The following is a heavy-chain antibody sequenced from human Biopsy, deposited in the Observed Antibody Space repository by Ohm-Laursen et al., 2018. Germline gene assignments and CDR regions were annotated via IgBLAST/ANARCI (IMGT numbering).Heavy chain of an antibody. D-gene: IGHD6-19*01. V-gene: IGHV1-2*02. Sequence: SVKVSCKASGYSFTSYYMHWVRQAPGQGLEWMGWISPKSGDTNYAHKFQGNITMTRDTSMSTAYMEMSRLRCDDTAVYYCALQSVAQMKNFDYWGQGTLVTVSS. CDR1: GYSFTSYY. CDR2: ISPKSGDT. CDR3: ALQSVAQMKNFDY. J-gene: IGHJ4*02.